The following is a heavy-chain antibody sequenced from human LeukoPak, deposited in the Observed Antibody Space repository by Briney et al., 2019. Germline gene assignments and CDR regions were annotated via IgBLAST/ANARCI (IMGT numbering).Heavy chain of an antibody. J-gene: IGHJ4*02. CDR2: ISSSGSTI. CDR3: ARDSRDGYYRPDYFDY. Sequence: GGSLRLSRAASGFTFSSYEMNWVRQAPGKGLEWVSYISSSGSTIYYADSVKGRFTISRDNAKNSLYLQMNSLRAEDTAVYYCARDSRDGYYRPDYFDYWGQGILVTVSS. CDR1: GFTFSSYE. V-gene: IGHV3-48*03. D-gene: IGHD5-24*01.